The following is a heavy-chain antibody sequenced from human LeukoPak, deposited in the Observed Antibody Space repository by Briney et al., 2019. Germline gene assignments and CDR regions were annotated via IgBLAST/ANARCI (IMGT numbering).Heavy chain of an antibody. J-gene: IGHJ3*02. Sequence: SETLSLTCAVYGGSFSGYYWSWLRQPPGKGLEWIGEINHSGSTNYNPSLKSRVTISVDTSKNQFSLKLSSVTAADTAVYYCATGWSPNRPSDAFDIWGQGTMVTVSS. CDR3: ATGWSPNRPSDAFDI. D-gene: IGHD6-19*01. V-gene: IGHV4-34*01. CDR1: GGSFSGYY. CDR2: INHSGST.